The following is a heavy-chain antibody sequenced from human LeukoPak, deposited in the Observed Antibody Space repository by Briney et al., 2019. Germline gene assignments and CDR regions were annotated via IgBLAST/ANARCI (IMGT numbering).Heavy chain of an antibody. V-gene: IGHV3-74*01. CDR1: GFTFSNYW. CDR2: INSDGTST. D-gene: IGHD1-1*01. Sequence: GGSLSLSGAVSGFTFSNYWMDWVRQAPGKRLVWGARINSDGTSTTYAHSVEGRFNISGHNTKSMLHLQMHSLRVDDSAVYFCTRPTTPAEWYFDLWGRGTLVTVSS. CDR3: TRPTTPAEWYFDL. J-gene: IGHJ2*01.